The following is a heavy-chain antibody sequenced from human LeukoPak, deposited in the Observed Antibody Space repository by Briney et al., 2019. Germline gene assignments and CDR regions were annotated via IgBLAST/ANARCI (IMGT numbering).Heavy chain of an antibody. V-gene: IGHV1-2*02. CDR2: INPDNGGT. D-gene: IGHD6-19*01. CDR1: GYTFTDYF. Sequence: SVKVSCNTSGYTFTDYFLHWVRQAPGPGLECLGWINPDNGGTNYAQKFQGRVTISADKSISTAYMQWSSLKASDTAIYYCARQGGNIAVAGGLDNWGQGTLVTVSS. CDR3: ARQGGNIAVAGGLDN. J-gene: IGHJ4*02.